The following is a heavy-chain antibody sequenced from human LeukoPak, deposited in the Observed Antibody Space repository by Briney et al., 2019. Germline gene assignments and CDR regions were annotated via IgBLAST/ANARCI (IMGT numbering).Heavy chain of an antibody. Sequence: PSETLSLTCTVSGGSINRYYWSWIRQPPGKGLEWIGYIVVSGSTNYNASLKSRVTISIDMSKNQFSLKLSSVTAADTAVYYCASLRFIPYGSNSDYWGQGTLVTVSS. CDR2: IVVSGST. CDR1: GGSINRYY. V-gene: IGHV4-59*08. CDR3: ASLRFIPYGSNSDY. J-gene: IGHJ4*02. D-gene: IGHD3-3*01.